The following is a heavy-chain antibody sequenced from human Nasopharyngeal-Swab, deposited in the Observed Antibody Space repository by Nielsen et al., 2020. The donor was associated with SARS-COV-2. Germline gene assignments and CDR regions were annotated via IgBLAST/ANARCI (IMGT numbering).Heavy chain of an antibody. V-gene: IGHV3-21*01. Sequence: GESLKISCAASGFTFSRYTMNWVRQAPGKGLVWVASTNAAGTYAHYADSVKGRFPISRENAKNSLYLQMNSLGAEDTAVYYCLRGDGRDVWGQGTMVTVSS. CDR1: GFTFSRYT. J-gene: IGHJ3*01. CDR2: TNAAGTYA. D-gene: IGHD2-15*01. CDR3: LRGDGRDV.